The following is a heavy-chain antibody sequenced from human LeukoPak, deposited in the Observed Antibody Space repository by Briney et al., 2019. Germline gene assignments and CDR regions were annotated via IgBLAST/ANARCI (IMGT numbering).Heavy chain of an antibody. CDR1: GYTFTSYY. V-gene: IGHV1-69*06. CDR3: ARDGRARYCSSTSCSSNHYYYMDV. Sequence: GASVKVSCKASGYTFTSYYMHWVRQAPGQGLEWMGGIIPIFGTANYAQKFQGRVTITADKSTSTAYMELSSLRSEDTAVYYCARDGRARYCSSTSCSSNHYYYMDVWGKGTTVTVSS. CDR2: IIPIFGTA. D-gene: IGHD2-2*01. J-gene: IGHJ6*03.